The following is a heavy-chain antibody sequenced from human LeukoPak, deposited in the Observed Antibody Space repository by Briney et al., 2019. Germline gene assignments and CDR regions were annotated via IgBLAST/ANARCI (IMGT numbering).Heavy chain of an antibody. D-gene: IGHD1-7*01. V-gene: IGHV4-39*01. CDR3: ARQGRGWNYQY. CDR2: ISYSGST. CDR1: GDSIRNSNYS. Sequence: PSETLSLTCTVSGDSIRNSNYSWGWIRQPPGKGLEWIGSISYSGSTYYNPSLKSRVTISVDTSKNQFSLKLRSVTAADTAVYYCARQGRGWNYQYWGQGTLVTVSS. J-gene: IGHJ4*02.